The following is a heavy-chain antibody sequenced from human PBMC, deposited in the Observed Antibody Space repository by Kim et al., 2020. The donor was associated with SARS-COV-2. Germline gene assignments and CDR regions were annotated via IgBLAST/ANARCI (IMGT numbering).Heavy chain of an antibody. CDR3: ARGDLYDSSGYYYYYGMDV. J-gene: IGHJ6*02. CDR1: GGSISSGGYY. V-gene: IGHV4-31*03. Sequence: SETLSLTCTVSGGSISSGGYYWSWIRQHPGKGLEWIGYIYYSGSTYYNPSLKSRVTISVDTSKNQFSLKLSSVTAADTAVYYCARGDLYDSSGYYYYYGMDVWGQGTTVTVSS. CDR2: IYYSGST. D-gene: IGHD3-22*01.